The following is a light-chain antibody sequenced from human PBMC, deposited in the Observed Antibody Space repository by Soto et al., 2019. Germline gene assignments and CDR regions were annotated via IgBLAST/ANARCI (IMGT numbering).Light chain of an antibody. Sequence: QSALTQPASVSGSPGQSITISCTGTSSDVGGYNYVSWYQQHPGKAPQHMIYEVSNRPSGVSNRFSGSKSGNTASLTISGLQAEDEADYYCISYTSSRTLWYVFVTGTKLTVL. CDR2: EVS. J-gene: IGLJ1*01. CDR3: ISYTSSRTLWYV. V-gene: IGLV2-14*01. CDR1: SSDVGGYNY.